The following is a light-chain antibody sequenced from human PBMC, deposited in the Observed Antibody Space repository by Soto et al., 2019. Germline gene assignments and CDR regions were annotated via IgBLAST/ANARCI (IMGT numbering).Light chain of an antibody. CDR2: AAS. J-gene: IGKJ1*01. Sequence: DIQMTPSPSSRSASVVDRVTITCLASQSISSYLNWYQQKPGKAPKLLIYAASSLQSGVPSRFSGSGSGTDFTLTISSLQPEDFATYYCQQSYSTPQTFGQGTKVDIK. CDR1: QSISSY. V-gene: IGKV1-39*01. CDR3: QQSYSTPQT.